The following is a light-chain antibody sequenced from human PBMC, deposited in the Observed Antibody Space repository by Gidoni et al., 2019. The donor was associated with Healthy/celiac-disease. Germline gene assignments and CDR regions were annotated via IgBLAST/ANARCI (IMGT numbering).Light chain of an antibody. J-gene: IGKJ4*01. CDR3: QPSYSTPLP. CDR1: QSISSY. V-gene: IGKV1-39*01. CDR2: AAS. Sequence: DIQMTQSPSSLSASVGDRVTITCRASQSISSYLTWYQQKPGKAPKLLIYAASSLQSGVPSRFSGSGSWTDFTLTISSLPPEDFATYYCQPSYSTPLPFGGGTKVEIK.